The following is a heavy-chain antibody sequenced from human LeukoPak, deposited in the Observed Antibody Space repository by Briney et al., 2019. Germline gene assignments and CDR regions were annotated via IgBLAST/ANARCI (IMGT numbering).Heavy chain of an antibody. Sequence: PSETLSLTCTVSGGFISSYYWSWIRQPPGKGLEWIGYIYYSGSTNYNPSLKSRVTISVDTSKNQFSLKLSSVTAADTAVYYCARDPSIAAAGPLFDYWGQGTLVTVSS. J-gene: IGHJ4*02. CDR2: IYYSGST. V-gene: IGHV4-59*01. CDR3: ARDPSIAAAGPLFDY. CDR1: GGFISSYY. D-gene: IGHD6-13*01.